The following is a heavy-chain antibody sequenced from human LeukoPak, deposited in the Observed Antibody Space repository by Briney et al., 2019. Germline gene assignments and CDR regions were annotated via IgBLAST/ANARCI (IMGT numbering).Heavy chain of an antibody. J-gene: IGHJ4*02. CDR2: IYHSGST. D-gene: IGHD3-22*01. CDR3: ARVPYYYDSSGYYFDY. CDR1: GGPISSGGYY. Sequence: SETLSLTCTVSGGPISSGGYYWSWIRQPPGKGLEWIGYIYHSGSTYYNPSLKSRVTISVDRSKNQFSLKLSSVTAADTAVYYCARVPYYYDSSGYYFDYWGQGTLVTVSS. V-gene: IGHV4-30-2*01.